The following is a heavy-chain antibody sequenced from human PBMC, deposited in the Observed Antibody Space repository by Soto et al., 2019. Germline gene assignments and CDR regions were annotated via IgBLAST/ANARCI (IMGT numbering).Heavy chain of an antibody. D-gene: IGHD3-22*01. J-gene: IGHJ4*02. V-gene: IGHV4-59*01. CDR3: ARNSGSYCYDSSGCIDD. CDR2: IYYRGST. Sequence: SETLSLTCTVSGDSISRYYWSWIRQPPGKGLEWMGDIYYRGSTNYNPSLRSRVTISVDTSKNQFSLKLSSVTAADTAVYYCARNSGSYCYDSSGCIDDWGQGTLVTVSS. CDR1: GDSISRYY.